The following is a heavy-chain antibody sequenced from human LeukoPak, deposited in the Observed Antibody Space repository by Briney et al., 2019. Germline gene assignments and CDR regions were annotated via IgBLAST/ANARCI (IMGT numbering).Heavy chain of an antibody. J-gene: IGHJ4*02. CDR2: ISGSGRTV. CDR1: GFIFNNYE. V-gene: IGHV3-48*03. CDR3: ARGLNRAFDY. Sequence: PGGSLRLSCAASGFIFNNYEMNWVRQAPGKGLEWISYISGSGRTVYYADSMKGRFTISRDNTKNSLFLQMNSLRAEDTAIYYCARGLNRAFDYWGQGTLVTVSS. D-gene: IGHD2/OR15-2a*01.